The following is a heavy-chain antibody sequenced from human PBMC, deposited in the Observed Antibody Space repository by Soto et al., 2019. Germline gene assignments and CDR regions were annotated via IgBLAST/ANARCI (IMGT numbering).Heavy chain of an antibody. CDR1: GDSVSSNDAT. CDR3: ARLIGNSWLDS. V-gene: IGHV6-1*01. CDR2: TYYRSGWQT. J-gene: IGHJ5*01. D-gene: IGHD3-16*01. Sequence: SQTLSLTCALSGDSVSSNDATWDWIRQSPSRGLEWLGRTYYRSGWQTDYTISVKSRISINPDTSNNQVSLQLNSVTPDDMAVYYCARLIGNSWLDSWGQGTLVTVSS.